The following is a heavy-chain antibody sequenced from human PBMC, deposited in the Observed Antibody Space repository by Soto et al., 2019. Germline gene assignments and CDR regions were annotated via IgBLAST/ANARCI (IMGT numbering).Heavy chain of an antibody. CDR3: AKDAHEYSTFFDY. D-gene: IGHD4-4*01. V-gene: IGHV3-30*18. J-gene: IGHJ4*02. CDR1: GFTFSTYG. Sequence: QVQLVQSGGGVVQPGRSLRLSCVASGFTFSTYGMHWVRQAPGKGLEWVAVISYDRTTKYYVDSVKGRFAISRDNSKSTLYLQMNSLRPEDTALYYCAKDAHEYSTFFDYWGQGTLVTVSS. CDR2: ISYDRTTK.